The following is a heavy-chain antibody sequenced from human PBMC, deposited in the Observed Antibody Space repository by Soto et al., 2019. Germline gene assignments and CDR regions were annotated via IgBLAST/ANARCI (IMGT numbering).Heavy chain of an antibody. CDR2: ISGGGGTT. CDR1: GFTFSSHV. Sequence: EVQLLESGGGLVQPGGSLRLSCAASGFTFSSHVINWVRQAPGKGLEWVAAISGGGGTTFYGDSVEGRFTMSRDNSKNTLFLQMNSLRAEDTAIYYCARGPRAPPPHDYGMDVWGQGTTVTVSS. CDR3: ARGPRAPPPHDYGMDV. J-gene: IGHJ6*02. V-gene: IGHV3-23*01.